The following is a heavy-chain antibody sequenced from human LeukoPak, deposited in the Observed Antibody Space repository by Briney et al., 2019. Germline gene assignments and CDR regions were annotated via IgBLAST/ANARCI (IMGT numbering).Heavy chain of an antibody. V-gene: IGHV3-7*01. Sequence: PGGSLRLSCAASGFTFSSYWMSWVRQAPGKGLEWVANIKQDGSEKYYVDSVKGRFTISRDNAKNSLYLQMNSLRAEDTAVYYRARHHPTYDILTGYWASAMDVWGQGTTVTVSS. J-gene: IGHJ6*02. CDR2: IKQDGSEK. D-gene: IGHD3-9*01. CDR3: ARHHPTYDILTGYWASAMDV. CDR1: GFTFSSYW.